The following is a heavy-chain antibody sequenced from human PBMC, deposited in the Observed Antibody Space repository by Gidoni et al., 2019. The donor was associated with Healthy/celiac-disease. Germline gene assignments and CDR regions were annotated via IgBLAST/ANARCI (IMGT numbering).Heavy chain of an antibody. D-gene: IGHD2-2*01. Sequence: QVQLVESGGGVVQPGRSLRLSCAASGFTFSSYAMHWVRQAPGKGLEWVAVISYDGSNKYYADSVKGRFTISRDNSKNTLYLQMNSLRAEDTAVYYCARDCSPAGYCSSTSCYALGMDVWGQGTTVTVSS. CDR2: ISYDGSNK. J-gene: IGHJ6*02. CDR1: GFTFSSYA. V-gene: IGHV3-30-3*01. CDR3: ARDCSPAGYCSSTSCYALGMDV.